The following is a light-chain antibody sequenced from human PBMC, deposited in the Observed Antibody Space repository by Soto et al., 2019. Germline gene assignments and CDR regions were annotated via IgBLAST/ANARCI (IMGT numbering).Light chain of an antibody. J-gene: IGKJ5*01. Sequence: SVLTQSPATLSVSPGERATLSSRASQSVSSNLAWHQQKPGQAPRILMYDASTRATGIPARFSGSGSGTEFTLTISSLQSEDFAVYYCQQYHNWPITFGQGTRLEIK. CDR1: QSVSSN. CDR2: DAS. V-gene: IGKV3-15*01. CDR3: QQYHNWPIT.